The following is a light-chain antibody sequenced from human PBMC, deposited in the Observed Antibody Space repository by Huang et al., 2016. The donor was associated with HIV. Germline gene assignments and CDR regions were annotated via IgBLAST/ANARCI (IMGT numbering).Light chain of an antibody. Sequence: DIQMTQSPSILSASVGDRVTITCRASHSVSIWVAWYQQKPGQPPKRLIYKSSTLESGVPSRCSGSGSGTEFTLTISSLQPDDYATYYCQQYNTFWTFGQGTKVDFK. CDR2: KSS. CDR3: QQYNTFWT. J-gene: IGKJ1*01. CDR1: HSVSIW. V-gene: IGKV1-5*03.